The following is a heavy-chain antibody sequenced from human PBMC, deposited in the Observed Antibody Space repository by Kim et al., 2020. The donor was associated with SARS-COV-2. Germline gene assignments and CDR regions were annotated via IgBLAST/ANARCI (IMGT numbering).Heavy chain of an antibody. J-gene: IGHJ4*02. Sequence: SDGITSYIDSVKGRFTISRDNSENTMYLQMNNLRAEDTALYFCARGVTYWGQGTLVSVSP. CDR3: ARGVTY. V-gene: IGHV3-23*01. D-gene: IGHD2-21*02. CDR2: SDGIT.